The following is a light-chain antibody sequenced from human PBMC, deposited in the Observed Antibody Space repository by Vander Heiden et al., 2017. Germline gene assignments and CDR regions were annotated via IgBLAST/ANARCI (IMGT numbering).Light chain of an antibody. CDR1: QGISNY. CDR2: AAS. J-gene: IGKJ4*01. V-gene: IGKV1-27*01. CDR3: RKDNPAPLT. Sequence: DIQMTPSPSSLSASVGDRVTITCRASQGISNYLAWYQHKPGKVPKLLIYAASSLQSGVPSRFSGSGSVTDFTLTITSLQPEDVATYFCRKDNPAPLTFGGGTKVEIK.